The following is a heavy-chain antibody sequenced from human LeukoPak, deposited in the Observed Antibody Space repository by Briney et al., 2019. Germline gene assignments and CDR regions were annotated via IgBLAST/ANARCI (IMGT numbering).Heavy chain of an antibody. CDR1: GFTFGDYA. CDR3: TYDPYYYDRSGYFDY. CDR2: IRSKAYGGTT. D-gene: IGHD3-22*01. V-gene: IGHV3-49*03. Sequence: GGSLRLSCTASGFTFGDYAMSWFRQAPGKGLEWVGFIRSKAYGGTTEYAASVKGRFTISRDDSKSIAYLQMNSLKTEDTAVYYCTYDPYYYDRSGYFDYWGQGTLVTVSS. J-gene: IGHJ4*02.